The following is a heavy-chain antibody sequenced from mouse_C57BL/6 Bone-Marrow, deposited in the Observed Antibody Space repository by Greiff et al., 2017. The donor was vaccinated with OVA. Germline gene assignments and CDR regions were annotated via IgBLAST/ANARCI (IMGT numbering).Heavy chain of an antibody. J-gene: IGHJ1*03. Sequence: VKLVESGAELARPGASVKLSCKASGYTFTSYGISWVKQRTGQGLEWIGEIYPRSGNTYYNEKFKGKATLTADKSSSTAYMELRSLTSEDSAVYFCALLLRSRWYFDVWGTGTTVTVSS. CDR1: GYTFTSYG. V-gene: IGHV1-81*01. D-gene: IGHD1-1*01. CDR3: ALLLRSRWYFDV. CDR2: IYPRSGNT.